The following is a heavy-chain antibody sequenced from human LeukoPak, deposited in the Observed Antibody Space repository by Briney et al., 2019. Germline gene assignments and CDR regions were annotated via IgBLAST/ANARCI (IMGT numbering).Heavy chain of an antibody. D-gene: IGHD1-1*01. V-gene: IGHV4-61*02. CDR3: ASTQGGYNWNDGIYYYYYMDV. CDR2: IYTSGST. J-gene: IGHJ6*03. CDR1: GGSISSGSYY. Sequence: SQTLSLTCTVSGGSISSGSYYWSWIRQPAGKGLEWIGRIYTSGSTNYNPSLKSRVTISVDTSKNQFSLKLSSVTAADTAVYYCASTQGGYNWNDGIYYYYYMDVWGKGTTVTVS.